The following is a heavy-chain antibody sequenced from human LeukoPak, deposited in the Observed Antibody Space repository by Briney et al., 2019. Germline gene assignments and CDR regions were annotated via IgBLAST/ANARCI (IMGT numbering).Heavy chain of an antibody. D-gene: IGHD4-23*01. CDR3: ARVYGGNSQFPSPMSPIDY. V-gene: IGHV1-2*02. CDR2: INPNSGGR. Sequence: ASVTVSCKASGYTFTGYYMHWVRQAPGQGLEWMGWINPNSGGRNYAQKFQGRVTMTRDTSISTAYMELSRLRSDDTAVYYCARVYGGNSQFPSPMSPIDYWGQGTLVTVSS. CDR1: GYTFTGYY. J-gene: IGHJ4*02.